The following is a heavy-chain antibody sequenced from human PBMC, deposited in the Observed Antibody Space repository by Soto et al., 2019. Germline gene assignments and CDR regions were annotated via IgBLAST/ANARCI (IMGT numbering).Heavy chain of an antibody. CDR3: AKNRGPCLRHGLEY. CDR2: IAADGSNT. Sequence: EVQLVESGGGLVQPGGSLRISCAASGFTFSNYWMYWVRKVPGKGLVWVSRIAADGSNTGYAGSVEGRFSISRDNAKYTLYLQMNRLRPDATALYYCAKNRGPCLRHGLEYWGQGNVVTVSS. CDR1: GFTFSNYW. V-gene: IGHV3-74*01. J-gene: IGHJ1*01. D-gene: IGHD1-1*01.